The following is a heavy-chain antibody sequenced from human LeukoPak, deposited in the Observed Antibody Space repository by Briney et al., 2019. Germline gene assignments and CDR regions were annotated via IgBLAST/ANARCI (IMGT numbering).Heavy chain of an antibody. CDR3: AITAAGTVDY. Sequence: PSETLSLTCAVYGGSFSGYYWSWIRQPPGKGLEWIGSIYYSGSTYYNPSLKSRVTISVDTSKNQFSLKLSSVTAADTAVYYCAITAAGTVDYWGQGTLVTVSS. CDR1: GGSFSGYY. D-gene: IGHD6-13*01. V-gene: IGHV4-34*01. CDR2: IYYSGST. J-gene: IGHJ4*02.